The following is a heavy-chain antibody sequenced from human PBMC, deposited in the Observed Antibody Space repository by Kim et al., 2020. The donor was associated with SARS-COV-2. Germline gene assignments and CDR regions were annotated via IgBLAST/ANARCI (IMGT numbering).Heavy chain of an antibody. D-gene: IGHD5-18*01. CDR3: ARDVVDTAMGDVR. CDR2: IYHSGST. Sequence: SETLSLTCTVSGYSISSGYYWGWIRQPPGKGLEWIGSIYHSGSTYYNPSLKSRVTISVDTSKNQFSLKLSSVTAADTAVYYCARDVVDTAMGDVRWGQGTLVTVSS. J-gene: IGHJ4*02. V-gene: IGHV4-38-2*02. CDR1: GYSISSGYY.